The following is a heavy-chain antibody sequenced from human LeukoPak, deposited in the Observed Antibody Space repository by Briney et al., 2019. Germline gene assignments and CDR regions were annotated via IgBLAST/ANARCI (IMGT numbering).Heavy chain of an antibody. Sequence: GGSLRLSCAASGFSIRSNYMSWVRQAPGKGLEWVSVIYNGGTTYYADSVKGRFTISRDNSKNTLYLQMNSLRAEDTAVYYCARRAGGYSHPYDYWGQGILVTVSS. CDR3: ARRAGGYSHPYDY. V-gene: IGHV3-66*04. CDR2: IYNGGTT. J-gene: IGHJ4*02. D-gene: IGHD4-23*01. CDR1: GFSIRSNY.